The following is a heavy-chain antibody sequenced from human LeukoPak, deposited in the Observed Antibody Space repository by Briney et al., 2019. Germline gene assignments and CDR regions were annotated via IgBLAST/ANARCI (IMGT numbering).Heavy chain of an antibody. CDR3: ARHPQIVGATKYFDY. J-gene: IGHJ4*02. Sequence: SETLSLTCTVSGGSISSYYWSWIRQPPGKGLEWNGYIYYSGSTNYNPSLKSRVTISVDTSKNQFSLKLSSVTAADTAVYYCARHPQIVGATKYFDYWGQGTLVTVSS. D-gene: IGHD1-26*01. V-gene: IGHV4-59*08. CDR1: GGSISSYY. CDR2: IYYSGST.